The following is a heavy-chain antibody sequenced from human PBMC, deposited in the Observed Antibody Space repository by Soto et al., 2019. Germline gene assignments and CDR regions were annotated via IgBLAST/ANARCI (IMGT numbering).Heavy chain of an antibody. Sequence: QVQLVQSGAEVQKPGSSVKVSCKASGGTFGSYAITWVRRAPGQGLEWLGGIIPILNSPAYAQKFQARVVINADEITNTAHMELKSLRFDDTSVYDCAREAPYCTSATCPKFYDMDVWGQGTTVTVAS. V-gene: IGHV1-69*01. J-gene: IGHJ6*02. CDR3: AREAPYCTSATCPKFYDMDV. D-gene: IGHD2-2*01. CDR2: IIPILNSP. CDR1: GGTFGSYA.